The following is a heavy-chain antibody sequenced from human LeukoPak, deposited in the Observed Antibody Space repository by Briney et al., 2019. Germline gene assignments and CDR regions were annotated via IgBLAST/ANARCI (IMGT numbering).Heavy chain of an antibody. V-gene: IGHV1-8*01. D-gene: IGHD6-13*01. J-gene: IGHJ6*03. CDR2: MNSNSSNT. Sequence: ASVNESCKASGYIFTSYDINRVRQAAGQGGEWMGWMNSNSSNTGDAQKFQGSVTMTRNTYITTAYMELSSLRSEDTAVYYCARGCYSSTSLYYCYYMDVWGKGTTVTVSS. CDR1: GYIFTSYD. CDR3: ARGCYSSTSLYYCYYMDV.